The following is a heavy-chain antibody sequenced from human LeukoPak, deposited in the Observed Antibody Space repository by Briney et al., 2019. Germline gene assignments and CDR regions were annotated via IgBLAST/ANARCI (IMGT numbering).Heavy chain of an antibody. CDR1: GFTFSSYS. CDR2: ISSSSSYI. V-gene: IGHV3-21*01. CDR3: ARDNLVNTAMVTGASDI. D-gene: IGHD5-18*01. J-gene: IGHJ3*02. Sequence: GGSLRLSCAASGFTFSSYSMNWVRQAPGKGLEWVSSISSSSSYIYYADSVKGRFTISRDNAKNSLYLQMNSLRAEDTAVYYCARDNLVNTAMVTGASDIWGQGTMVTVSS.